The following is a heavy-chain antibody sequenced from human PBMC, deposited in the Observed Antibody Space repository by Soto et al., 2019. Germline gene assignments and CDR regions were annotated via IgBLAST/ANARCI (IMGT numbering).Heavy chain of an antibody. CDR3: AKPRSSLEWPPFDP. CDR1: GFTFYSYS. V-gene: IGHV3-30*18. J-gene: IGHJ5*02. Sequence: GGSLNLSCAAPGFTFYSYSMPWVLQASVKGLEWVAVIKSDGISKYYIDSVKGRFTISRDNSKNTLYLQMNNLRVEDTAVYYCAKPRSSLEWPPFDPWGHGTLVTVSS. CDR2: IKSDGISK. D-gene: IGHD3-3*01.